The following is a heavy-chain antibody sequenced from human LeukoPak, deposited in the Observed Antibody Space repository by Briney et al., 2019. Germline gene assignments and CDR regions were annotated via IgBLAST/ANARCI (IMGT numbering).Heavy chain of an antibody. CDR3: ARGPVQDYYDSSYDYYYYYMDV. D-gene: IGHD3-22*01. Sequence: GGSLRLSCAASGFTFSSYWMHWVRQAPGKGLVWVSRINSDGSSTSYADSVKGRFTISRDNAKNTLYLQMNSLRAEDTAVYYCARGPVQDYYDSSYDYYYYYMDVWGKGTTVTISS. CDR1: GFTFSSYW. J-gene: IGHJ6*03. CDR2: INSDGSST. V-gene: IGHV3-74*01.